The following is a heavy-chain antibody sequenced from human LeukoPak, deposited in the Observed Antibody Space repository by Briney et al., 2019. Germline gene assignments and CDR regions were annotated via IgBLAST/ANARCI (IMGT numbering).Heavy chain of an antibody. CDR2: INSNESIT. J-gene: IGHJ4*02. V-gene: IGHV3-74*01. CDR3: ARGLVPGFLDY. CDR1: RFTLSSFW. Sequence: PRRSLRLSSAASRFTLSSFWTYWVPHSPGKRLVWVSRINSNESITTYADSVKGRFTISRDNAKNPLSLQMNTLRAEDTAVYYCARGLVPGFLDYWGQGTPVTVSS. D-gene: IGHD4-11*01.